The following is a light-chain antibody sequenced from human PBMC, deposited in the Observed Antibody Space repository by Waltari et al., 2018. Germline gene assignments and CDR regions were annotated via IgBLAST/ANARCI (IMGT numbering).Light chain of an antibody. CDR2: EVS. CDR3: MQSTHIPYT. CDR1: QSLLQTNGKTY. V-gene: IGKV2-29*02. J-gene: IGKJ2*01. Sequence: DVVMTQTPLSLSVTPGQPASTSCKSGQSLLQTNGKTYFYWYLQKPGQSPQLLMYEVSSRISGVPDRFSGSGSGTDFTLKISRVEAEDVGIYYCMQSTHIPYTFGQGTKLEIK.